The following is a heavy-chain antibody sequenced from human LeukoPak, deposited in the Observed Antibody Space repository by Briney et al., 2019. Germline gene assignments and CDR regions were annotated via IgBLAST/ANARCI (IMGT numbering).Heavy chain of an antibody. D-gene: IGHD6-19*01. J-gene: IGHJ4*02. CDR2: ISGSGGST. CDR3: AARPTSEAVAPSDF. V-gene: IGHV3-23*01. Sequence: GGSLRLSCVASGFTFSSYWMSWVRQAPGKGLEWVSGISGSGGSTYYADSVKGRFTISRDNSKSTLYLQMNSLRAEDTATYYCAARPTSEAVAPSDFWGQGTLVTVSP. CDR1: GFTFSSYW.